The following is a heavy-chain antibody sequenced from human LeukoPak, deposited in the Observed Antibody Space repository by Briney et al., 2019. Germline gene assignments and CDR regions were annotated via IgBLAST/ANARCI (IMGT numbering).Heavy chain of an antibody. CDR3: ARESRAGTFDY. V-gene: IGHV3-11*01. Sequence: GGSLRLSCAASGFTFSDYYMSWIRQAPGKGLEWVSYISSSGSTIYYADSVKGRFTISRDNAKNSLYLQMNSLRAEDMAVYYCARESRAGTFDYWGQGTLVTVSS. J-gene: IGHJ4*02. CDR2: ISSSGSTI. CDR1: GFTFSDYY. D-gene: IGHD6-19*01.